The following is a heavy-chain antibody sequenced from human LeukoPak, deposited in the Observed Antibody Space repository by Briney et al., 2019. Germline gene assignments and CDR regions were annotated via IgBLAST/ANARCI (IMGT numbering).Heavy chain of an antibody. CDR3: ASSSSWYVGWFDP. Sequence: SETLSLTCSVSGGFISTSSDYWGWIRRPPGKGLEWIGSFYHGGSTYYNPSLKSRITISVDTSKNQFSLKLSSVTAADTAVYYCASSSSWYVGWFDPWGQGTLVTVSS. V-gene: IGHV4-39*07. D-gene: IGHD6-13*01. CDR2: FYHGGST. CDR1: GGFISTSSDY. J-gene: IGHJ5*02.